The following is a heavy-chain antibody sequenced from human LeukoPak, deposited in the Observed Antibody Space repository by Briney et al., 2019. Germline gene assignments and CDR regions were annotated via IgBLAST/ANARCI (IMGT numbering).Heavy chain of an antibody. Sequence: GASVTVSFTSSGHTFTVYYMHWVRQAPGQGLGWMGWINPNSGGTNYAQKFQGRVTMTRDTSINTAYMELSRLRSDDTAVYYCARGGVVPAARHFDYWGQGTLVTVSS. J-gene: IGHJ4*02. CDR2: INPNSGGT. CDR3: ARGGVVPAARHFDY. V-gene: IGHV1-2*02. CDR1: GHTFTVYY. D-gene: IGHD2-2*01.